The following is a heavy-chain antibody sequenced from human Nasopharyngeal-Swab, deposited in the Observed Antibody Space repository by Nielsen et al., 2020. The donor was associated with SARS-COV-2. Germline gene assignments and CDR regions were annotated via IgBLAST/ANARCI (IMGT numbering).Heavy chain of an antibody. CDR2: ISYDGSNK. D-gene: IGHD1-26*01. CDR3: ARASSGSYWSAFDI. Sequence: GESLKISCAASGFTFSSYAMHWVRQAPGKGLERVAVISYDGSNKYYADSVKGRFTISRDNSKNTLYLQMNSLRAEDTAVYYCARASSGSYWSAFDIWGQGTMVTVSS. V-gene: IGHV3-30-3*01. J-gene: IGHJ3*02. CDR1: GFTFSSYA.